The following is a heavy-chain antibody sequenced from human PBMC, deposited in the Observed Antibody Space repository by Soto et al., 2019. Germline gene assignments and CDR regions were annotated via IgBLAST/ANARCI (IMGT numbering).Heavy chain of an antibody. J-gene: IGHJ6*03. CDR1: GGTLSSYT. Sequence: QVQLVQSGAEVQKPGSSLRVSCEASGGTLSSYTFNWVRQSPGQGLEWMGRIIPVLNITNYAQNFKGRVTITADKSTSTVYLERSSLRSDDSAIYYCARGVWVTDGGMNYVSFYVDVWGKGSTVTVSS. V-gene: IGHV1-69*02. CDR2: IIPVLNIT. CDR3: ARGVWVTDGGMNYVSFYVDV. D-gene: IGHD2-21*02.